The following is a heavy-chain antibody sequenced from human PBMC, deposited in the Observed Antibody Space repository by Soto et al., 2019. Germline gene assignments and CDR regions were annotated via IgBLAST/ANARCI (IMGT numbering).Heavy chain of an antibody. CDR3: ARGAFPTWGSYPLDY. CDR2: IKQDGTEE. CDR1: GFTFINYW. D-gene: IGHD3-16*02. V-gene: IGHV3-7*04. Sequence: EVQLVESGGGLVLPGGSWRLSFAASGFTFINYWITWFGKAPGKGREWVANIKQDGTEEHYVDSVKGRFTISRDNAKNSLYLQMNSLRSEDTAVYYCARGAFPTWGSYPLDYWGQGTLVTVSS. J-gene: IGHJ4*02.